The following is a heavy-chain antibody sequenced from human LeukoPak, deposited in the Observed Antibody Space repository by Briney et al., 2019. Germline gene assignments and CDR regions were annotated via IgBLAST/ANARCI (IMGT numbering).Heavy chain of an antibody. CDR3: AGRLGYCTNGVCYTDYYYYGMDV. Sequence: GGSLRLSCAASGFTFSSYGMHWVRQAPGKGLEWVAVIWYDGSNNYYADSVKGRFTISRDNSKNTLYLQMNSLRAEDTAVYYCAGRLGYCTNGVCYTDYYYYGMDVWGQGTTVTVSS. J-gene: IGHJ6*02. CDR1: GFTFSSYG. D-gene: IGHD2-8*01. CDR2: IWYDGSNN. V-gene: IGHV3-33*01.